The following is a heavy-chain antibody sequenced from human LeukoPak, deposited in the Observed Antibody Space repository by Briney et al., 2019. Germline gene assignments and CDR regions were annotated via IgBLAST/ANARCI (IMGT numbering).Heavy chain of an antibody. CDR1: GFTVGGNY. CDR2: IYSGGST. CDR3: AGCRWNYHYFEH. J-gene: IGHJ4*02. V-gene: IGHV3-66*01. Sequence: PGGSLRLSCAASGFTVGGNYMTWVRQAPGKGLECVSVIYSGGSTYYADSVEGRFTISRDNSKNTLYLHMNSLRAEDTAVYYCAGCRWNYHYFEHWGQGTLVTVSS. D-gene: IGHD1-7*01.